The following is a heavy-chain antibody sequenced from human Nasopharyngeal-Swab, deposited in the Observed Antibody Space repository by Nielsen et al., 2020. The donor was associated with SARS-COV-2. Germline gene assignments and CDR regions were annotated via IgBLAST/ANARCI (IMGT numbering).Heavy chain of an antibody. V-gene: IGHV4-39*01. Sequence: WIRQPPGKGLEWIGSIYYSGNTYYNPSPKSRLTISVDTSKNQFSLKLSSVTAADTAVYYCARAGYDSSGYKSYFDYWGQGTLVTVSS. J-gene: IGHJ4*02. CDR3: ARAGYDSSGYKSYFDY. D-gene: IGHD3-22*01. CDR2: IYYSGNT.